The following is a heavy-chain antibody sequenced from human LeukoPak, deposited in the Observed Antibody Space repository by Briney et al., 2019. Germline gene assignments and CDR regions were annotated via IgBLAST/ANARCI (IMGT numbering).Heavy chain of an antibody. V-gene: IGHV3-30*01. CDR1: GFTFSSYA. J-gene: IGHJ4*02. CDR2: ISYDESNK. D-gene: IGHD1-26*01. CDR3: ASPVGAPLDY. Sequence: GGPLRLSCAASGFTFSSYAMHWVRQAPGKGLEWVADISYDESNKYYADSVKGRFTTSKDNSTNTLYLQMNRLRAEDTAVYYCASPVGAPLDYWGQGTLVTVSS.